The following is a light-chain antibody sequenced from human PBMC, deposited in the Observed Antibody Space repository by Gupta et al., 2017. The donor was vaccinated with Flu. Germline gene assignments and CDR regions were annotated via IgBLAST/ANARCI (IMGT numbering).Light chain of an antibody. CDR2: KDT. CDR3: QSADGTGSFWV. V-gene: IGLV3-25*03. J-gene: IGLJ3*02. Sequence: SYELPQPPSVSVSPGQPATITCSGDELSDQFVYWYQKKPGQAPVLVIYKDTERPSGIPERFSGSSSGTTVTMTISEVRAEDEADYYCQSADGTGSFWVFGGGTKLNVL. CDR1: ELSDQF.